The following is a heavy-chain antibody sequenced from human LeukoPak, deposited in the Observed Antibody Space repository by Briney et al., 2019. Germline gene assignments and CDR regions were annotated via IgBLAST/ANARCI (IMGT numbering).Heavy chain of an antibody. CDR3: ARDILLLYYFDY. Sequence: GRSLRLSCAASGFTFSSYAMHRVRQAPGKGLEWVAVISYDGSNKYYADSVKGRFTISRDNSKNTLYPQMNSLRAEDTAVYYCARDILLLYYFDYWGQGTLVTVSS. V-gene: IGHV3-30-3*01. CDR2: ISYDGSNK. J-gene: IGHJ4*02. D-gene: IGHD3-3*01. CDR1: GFTFSSYA.